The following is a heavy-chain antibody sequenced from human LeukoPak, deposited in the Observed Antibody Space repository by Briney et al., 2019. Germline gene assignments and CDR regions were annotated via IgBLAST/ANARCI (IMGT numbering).Heavy chain of an antibody. CDR1: GGSISTYY. J-gene: IGHJ3*02. V-gene: IGHV4-4*07. D-gene: IGHD2-15*01. CDR3: ARDGGTGWAFDI. Sequence: PSQTLSLTCTVSGGSISTYYWSWIRQPAGKGLEWIGRLYTTGSSSYNPSLKSRVTMSVDTSKNQFSLRLTSVTAADTAVYYCARDGGTGWAFDIWGQGTLVPSLQ. CDR2: LYTTGSS.